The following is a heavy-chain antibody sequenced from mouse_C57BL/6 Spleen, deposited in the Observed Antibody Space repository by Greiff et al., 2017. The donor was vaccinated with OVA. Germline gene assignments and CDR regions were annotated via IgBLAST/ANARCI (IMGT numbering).Heavy chain of an antibody. CDR3: ARKGYYGSSYDHWYFDV. CDR2: INPYNGDT. J-gene: IGHJ1*03. Sequence: VQLQQSGPELVKPGDSVKISCKASGYSFTGYFMNWVMQSHGKSLEWIGRINPYNGDTFYNQKFKGKATLTVDKSSSTAHMELRSLTSEDSAVYYCARKGYYGSSYDHWYFDVWGTGTTVTVSS. V-gene: IGHV1-20*01. CDR1: GYSFTGYF. D-gene: IGHD1-1*01.